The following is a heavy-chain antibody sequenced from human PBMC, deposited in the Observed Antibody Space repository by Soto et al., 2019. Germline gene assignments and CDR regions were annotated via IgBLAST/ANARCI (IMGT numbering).Heavy chain of an antibody. CDR1: GFTFSSYA. Sequence: ESGGGVVQPGRSLRLSCAASGFTFSSYAMHWVRQAPGKGLEWVAVISYDGSNKYYADSVKGRFTISRDNSKNTLYLQMNSLRAEDTAVYYCARESRAHYDFWSGYHDAFDIWGQGTMVTVSS. CDR3: ARESRAHYDFWSGYHDAFDI. D-gene: IGHD3-3*01. V-gene: IGHV3-30-3*01. J-gene: IGHJ3*02. CDR2: ISYDGSNK.